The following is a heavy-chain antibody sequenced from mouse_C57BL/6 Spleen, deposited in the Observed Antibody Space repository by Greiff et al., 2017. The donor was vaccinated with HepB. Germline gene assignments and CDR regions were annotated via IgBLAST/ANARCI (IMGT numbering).Heavy chain of an antibody. Sequence: EVQLVESGGGLVKPGGSLKLSCAASGFTFSSYAMSWVRQTPEKRLEWVATISDGGSYTYYPDNVKGRFTISRDNAENNLYLQMSHLKSEDTAMYYCARDGLSTIVTTREAWFAYWGQGTLVTVSA. D-gene: IGHD2-5*01. J-gene: IGHJ3*01. CDR1: GFTFSSYA. CDR2: ISDGGSYT. V-gene: IGHV5-4*01. CDR3: ARDGLSTIVTTREAWFAY.